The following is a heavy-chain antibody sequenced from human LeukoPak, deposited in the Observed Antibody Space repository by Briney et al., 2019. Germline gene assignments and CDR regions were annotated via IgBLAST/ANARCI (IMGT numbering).Heavy chain of an antibody. V-gene: IGHV3-11*04. CDR1: GFTFSDYY. D-gene: IGHD2-2*01. CDR3: AAPPEDIVVVPATGVYYMDV. Sequence: AGGSLRLSCAASGFTFSDYYMSWIRQAPGKGLEWVSYISSSGSTIYYADSVKGRFTISRDNAKNSLYLQMNSLRAEDTAVYYCAAPPEDIVVVPATGVYYMDVWGKGTTVTVSS. J-gene: IGHJ6*03. CDR2: ISSSGSTI.